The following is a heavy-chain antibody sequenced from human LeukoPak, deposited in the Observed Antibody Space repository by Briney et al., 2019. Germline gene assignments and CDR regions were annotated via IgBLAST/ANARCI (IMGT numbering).Heavy chain of an antibody. Sequence: GSLRLSCAASGFTVSSNEMSWVRQPPGKGLEWIGEIYHSGSTNYNPSLKSRVTISVDKSKNQFSLKLSSVTAADTAVYYCARRGQGLRRAFDIWGQGTMVTVSS. CDR2: IYHSGST. V-gene: IGHV4-4*02. CDR3: ARRGQGLRRAFDI. D-gene: IGHD3-16*01. CDR1: GFTVSSNE. J-gene: IGHJ3*02.